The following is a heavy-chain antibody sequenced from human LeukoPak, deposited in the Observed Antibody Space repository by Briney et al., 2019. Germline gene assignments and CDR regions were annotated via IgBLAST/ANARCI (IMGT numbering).Heavy chain of an antibody. CDR3: AREGVPTVVRDAFDI. Sequence: GGSLRLSCAASGFTFSSYGMHWVRQAPGKGLEWVAVISYDGSNKYYADSVKGRFTISRDNSKNTLYLQMNSLRAEDTAVYYCAREGVPTVVRDAFDIWGQGTMVTVSS. V-gene: IGHV3-30*03. CDR2: ISYDGSNK. CDR1: GFTFSSYG. D-gene: IGHD4-23*01. J-gene: IGHJ3*02.